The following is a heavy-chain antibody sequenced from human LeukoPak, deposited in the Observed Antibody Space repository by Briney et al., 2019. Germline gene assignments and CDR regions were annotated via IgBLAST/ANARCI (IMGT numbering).Heavy chain of an antibody. Sequence: GPLRLSCAASGFTVSSNYMSWVRQAPGKGLEWVSVIYSGGSTYYADSVKGRFTISRDNSKNTLYLQMNSLRAEDTAVYYCARGRWLQHPDPPFDYWGQGTLVTVSS. CDR1: GFTVSSNY. D-gene: IGHD5-24*01. V-gene: IGHV3-66*01. J-gene: IGHJ4*02. CDR2: IYSGGST. CDR3: ARGRWLQHPDPPFDY.